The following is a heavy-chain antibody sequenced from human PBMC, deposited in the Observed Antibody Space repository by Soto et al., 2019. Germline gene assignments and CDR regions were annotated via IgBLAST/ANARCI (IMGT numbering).Heavy chain of an antibody. D-gene: IGHD3-10*01. Sequence: QVQLVESGGGVVQPGRSLRLSCAASGFTFSSYGMHWVRQAPGKGLEWVAVIWYDGSNKYYADSVKGRFTISRDNSKNTLYLQMNSLRAEDTAVYYCARELSYYGSGSYYNDWFDPWGQGTLVTVSS. CDR2: IWYDGSNK. V-gene: IGHV3-33*01. J-gene: IGHJ5*02. CDR1: GFTFSSYG. CDR3: ARELSYYGSGSYYNDWFDP.